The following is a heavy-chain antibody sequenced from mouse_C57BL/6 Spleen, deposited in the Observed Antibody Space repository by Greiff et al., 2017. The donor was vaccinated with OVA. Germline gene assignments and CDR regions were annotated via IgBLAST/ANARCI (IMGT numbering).Heavy chain of an antibody. CDR1: GYTFTSYW. CDR3: ARSGAYYSNYEY. CDR2: IDPSDSET. J-gene: IGHJ3*01. D-gene: IGHD2-5*01. V-gene: IGHV1-52*01. Sequence: VQLQQPGAELVRPGSSVKLSCKASGYTFTSYWMHWVKQRPIQGLEWIGNIDPSDSETHYNQKFKDKATLTVDKSSSTAYMQLSSLTSEDSAVYYCARSGAYYSNYEYWGQGTLVTVSA.